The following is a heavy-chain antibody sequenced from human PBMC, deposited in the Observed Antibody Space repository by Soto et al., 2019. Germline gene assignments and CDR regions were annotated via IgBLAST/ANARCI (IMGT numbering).Heavy chain of an antibody. Sequence: QVQPVQSGAEVKKSGASVKVSCKASGYTFTSHDINWVRQATGQGLEWMGWMNPNSGNTGYAQKFQGRVTMTRNTSISTAYMELSSLRSEDTAVYYCARWYYGYYARFDYWGQGTLVTVSS. CDR2: MNPNSGNT. V-gene: IGHV1-8*01. J-gene: IGHJ4*02. CDR3: ARWYYGYYARFDY. CDR1: GYTFTSHD. D-gene: IGHD4-17*01.